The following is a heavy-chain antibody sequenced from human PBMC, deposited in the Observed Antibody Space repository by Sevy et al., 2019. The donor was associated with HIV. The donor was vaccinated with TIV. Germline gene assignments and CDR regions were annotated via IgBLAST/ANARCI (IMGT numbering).Heavy chain of an antibody. CDR2: ISYDGSNK. V-gene: IGHV3-30*18. Sequence: GGSLRLSCAASGFTFSSYAMHWVRQAPGKGLEWVAVISYDGSNKYYADSVKGRFTISRDNSKDTLYLQMNSLRAEDTALYYCAKDPLRHSSGVDYWGQGTLVTVSS. J-gene: IGHJ4*02. CDR3: AKDPLRHSSGVDY. D-gene: IGHD3-22*01. CDR1: GFTFSSYA.